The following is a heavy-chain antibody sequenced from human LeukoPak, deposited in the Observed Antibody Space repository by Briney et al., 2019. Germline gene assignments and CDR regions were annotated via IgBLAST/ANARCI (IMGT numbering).Heavy chain of an antibody. CDR3: ARLPTGPDAFDI. J-gene: IGHJ3*02. D-gene: IGHD1-1*01. Sequence: PSETLSLTCTVSGGSISSYYWSWIRQPPGKGLEWIGYIYYSGSTNYNPSLKSRATISVDTSKNQFSLKLSSVTAADTAVYYCARLPTGPDAFDIWGQGTMVTVSS. V-gene: IGHV4-59*08. CDR1: GGSISSYY. CDR2: IYYSGST.